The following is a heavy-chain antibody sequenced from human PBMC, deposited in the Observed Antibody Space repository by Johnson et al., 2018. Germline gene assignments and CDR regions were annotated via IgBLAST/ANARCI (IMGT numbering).Heavy chain of an antibody. Sequence: QVQLVQSGGGVVQPGRSLRLSCAASGFTFSSYGMHWVRQAPGKGLEWVAVISYDGSNKYYADSVKGRFTISRDNSKNTLYLQMNSLRAEDTAVYYCAKDMTTVTTAYFQHWGQGTLVTVSS. V-gene: IGHV3-30*18. CDR2: ISYDGSNK. CDR3: AKDMTTVTTAYFQH. CDR1: GFTFSSYG. J-gene: IGHJ1*01. D-gene: IGHD4-17*01.